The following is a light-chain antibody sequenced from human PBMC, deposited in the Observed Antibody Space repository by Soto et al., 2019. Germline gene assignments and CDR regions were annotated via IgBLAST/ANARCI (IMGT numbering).Light chain of an antibody. V-gene: IGKV4-1*01. J-gene: IGKJ5*01. CDR3: QQYYSTPT. CDR2: WAS. Sequence: DIVMTQSPDSLAVSLGERATINCKSSQSVLYSSNNKNYLVWYQQKPGQPPKLLIYWASTRESGVPDRFSGSGSGTDFTLTISSPQAEDVAVYYCQQYYSTPTFGQGTRLEIK. CDR1: QSVLYSSNNKNY.